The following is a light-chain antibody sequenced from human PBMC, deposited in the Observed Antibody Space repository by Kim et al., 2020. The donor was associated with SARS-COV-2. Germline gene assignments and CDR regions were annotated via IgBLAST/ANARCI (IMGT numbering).Light chain of an antibody. CDR2: QDT. J-gene: IGLJ2*01. V-gene: IGLV3-1*01. Sequence: YELTQPPSVSVSPGQTASITCSGDKLGHKYACWYQQKPGQSPVLVIYQDTKRPSGIPERFSGSNSGNTATLTISGTQAMDEADYYCQAWDSSTDVVFGGGTKVTVL. CDR3: QAWDSSTDVV. CDR1: KLGHKY.